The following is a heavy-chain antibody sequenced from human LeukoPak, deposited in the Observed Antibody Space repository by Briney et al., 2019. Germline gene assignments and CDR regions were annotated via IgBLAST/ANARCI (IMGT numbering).Heavy chain of an antibody. CDR3: ARDEYYDSSGYPTFYFAY. CDR1: GFTVSSNY. CDR2: IYSGGST. J-gene: IGHJ4*02. D-gene: IGHD3-22*01. Sequence: GGSLRLSCAASGFTVSSNYMSWVRQAPGKGLEWVSVIYSGGSTYYADSVKGRFTISRDNFKNTLYLQMNSLRAEDTAVYYCARDEYYDSSGYPTFYFAYWGQGTVVTVSS. V-gene: IGHV3-53*01.